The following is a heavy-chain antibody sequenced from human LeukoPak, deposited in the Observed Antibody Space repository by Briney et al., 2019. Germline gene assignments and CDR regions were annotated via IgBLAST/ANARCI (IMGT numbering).Heavy chain of an antibody. CDR2: IYHSGST. D-gene: IGHD6-13*01. V-gene: IGHV4-38-2*02. J-gene: IGHJ6*04. Sequence: PSQTLSLTCAVSGYSISSGYYWGWIRQPPGKGLAWIGIIYHSGSTLYNPSLKSRVTISVDTSKTQFSLDLSSVTAADTAVYYCARDTGSSSGGGSGMDVWGKGTTVTVSS. CDR1: GYSISSGYY. CDR3: ARDTGSSSGGGSGMDV.